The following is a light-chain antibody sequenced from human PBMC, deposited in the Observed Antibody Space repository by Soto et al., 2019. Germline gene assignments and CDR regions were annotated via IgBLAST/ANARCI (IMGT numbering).Light chain of an antibody. J-gene: IGKJ5*01. CDR2: GAS. V-gene: IGKV1-39*01. Sequence: IHMTHSPSSLSASVLYRVTITFQSSQDINNYLNWYQQKPGKAPKLLIFGASNLESGVPSRFSGSGSGTEFTLSISSLQPEDFATYYCQQGYSTTPITFGQGTRLEIK. CDR1: QDINNY. CDR3: QQGYSTTPIT.